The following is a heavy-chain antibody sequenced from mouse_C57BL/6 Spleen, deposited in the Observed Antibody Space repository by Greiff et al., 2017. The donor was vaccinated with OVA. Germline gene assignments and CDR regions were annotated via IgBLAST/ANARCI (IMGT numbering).Heavy chain of an antibody. CDR3: ARDDYVPSCDY. D-gene: IGHD2-4*01. Sequence: QVQLQQSGPELVKPGASVKISCKASGYAFSSSWMNWVKQRPGKGLEWIGRIYPGDGDTNYNGKFKGKATLTADKSSSTAYMQLSSLTSEDSAVYFCARDDYVPSCDYWGQGTTLTVSS. CDR2: IYPGDGDT. J-gene: IGHJ2*01. V-gene: IGHV1-82*01. CDR1: GYAFSSSW.